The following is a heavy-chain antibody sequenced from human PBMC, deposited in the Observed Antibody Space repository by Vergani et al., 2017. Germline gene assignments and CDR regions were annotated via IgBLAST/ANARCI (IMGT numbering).Heavy chain of an antibody. D-gene: IGHD4-17*01. CDR1: GFTFSSYG. CDR3: AGEVVYGDYTGGWFDP. J-gene: IGHJ5*02. V-gene: IGHV3-7*01. Sequence: VQLVESGGGVVQPGRSLRLSCAASGFTFSSYGMHWVRQAPGKGLEWVANIKQDGSEKYYVDSVKGRFTISRDNAKNSLYLQMNSLRAEDTAVYYCAGEVVYGDYTGGWFDPWGQGTLVTVSS. CDR2: IKQDGSEK.